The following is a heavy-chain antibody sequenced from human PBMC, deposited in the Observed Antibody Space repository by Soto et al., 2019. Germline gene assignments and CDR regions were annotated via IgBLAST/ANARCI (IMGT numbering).Heavy chain of an antibody. CDR2: IWYDGSNE. V-gene: IGHV3-33*01. Sequence: QVQLVESGGGVVQPGRSLRLSCAASGFTFSSYGMHWVRQAPGKGLEWVAVIWYDGSNEYYADSVKGRFTISRDNSKNTLYLQMNSLRAEDTAVYYCARDGDDFWSGYYATYGMDVWGQGTTVTVSS. CDR3: ARDGDDFWSGYYATYGMDV. CDR1: GFTFSSYG. D-gene: IGHD3-3*01. J-gene: IGHJ6*02.